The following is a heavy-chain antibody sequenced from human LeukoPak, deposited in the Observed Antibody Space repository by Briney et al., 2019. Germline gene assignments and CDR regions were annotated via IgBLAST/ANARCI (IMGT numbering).Heavy chain of an antibody. CDR3: ARGQYDSSGWNHMDV. Sequence: ASVKVSCKASGYTFTSYDINWVRQATGQGLEWMGWMNPNSGNTGYAQKFQGRVTMTRNTSISTAYMELSSLRSEDTAVYYCARGQYDSSGWNHMDVWGKGTTVTISS. J-gene: IGHJ6*03. CDR1: GYTFTSYD. CDR2: MNPNSGNT. V-gene: IGHV1-8*01. D-gene: IGHD3-22*01.